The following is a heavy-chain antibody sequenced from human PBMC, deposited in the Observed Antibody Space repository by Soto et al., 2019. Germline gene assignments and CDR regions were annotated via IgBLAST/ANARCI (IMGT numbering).Heavy chain of an antibody. J-gene: IGHJ4*02. CDR3: ARDWEYSRSPPFDY. D-gene: IGHD6-6*01. V-gene: IGHV1-18*01. Sequence: QVQLVQSGAEVKKPGASVKVTCKASGYTITSYGISWVRQSPGQGLEWMGWISAYNGSTNYAQKLQGRVTMTPDTSTSTAYMELRSLRSDDTAVYYCARDWEYSRSPPFDYWGQGTLVTVSS. CDR2: ISAYNGST. CDR1: GYTITSYG.